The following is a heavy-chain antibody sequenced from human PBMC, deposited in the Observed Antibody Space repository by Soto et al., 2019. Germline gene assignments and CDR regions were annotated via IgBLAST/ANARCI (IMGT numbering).Heavy chain of an antibody. CDR2: IGPESGAT. CDR3: GRGRSGQIVIFY. J-gene: IGHJ4*02. CDR1: GYTFTGHY. V-gene: IGHV1-2*02. Sequence: VASVKVSCKTSGYTFTGHYIHWVRQAPQQGPEWMGEIGPESGATRYAEKFRGRVTMTMDTSITTVYMELRNLSPDDTAVYYCGRGRSGQIVIFYWGQGTPVTVYS. D-gene: IGHD1-26*01.